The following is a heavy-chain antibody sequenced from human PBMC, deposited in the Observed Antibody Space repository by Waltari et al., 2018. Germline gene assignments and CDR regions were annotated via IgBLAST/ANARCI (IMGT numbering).Heavy chain of an antibody. CDR1: GGTFSSYA. Sequence: QVQLVQSGAEVKKHGSSVKVSCKASGGTFSSYAISWVRQAPGQGLEWMGGIIHIVGTASYAQRFQGRVTSTADEATSTAYMELSSLGSEDTAVYYGAGVYYYDPNWFVPWGQGTLLNVSS. J-gene: IGHJ5*02. D-gene: IGHD3-22*01. CDR2: IIHIVGTA. CDR3: AGVYYYDPNWFVP. V-gene: IGHV1-69*01.